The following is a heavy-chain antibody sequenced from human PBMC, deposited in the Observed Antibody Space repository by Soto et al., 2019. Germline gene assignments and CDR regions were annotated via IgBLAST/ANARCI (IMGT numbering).Heavy chain of an antibody. CDR2: IITILGIA. J-gene: IGHJ6*03. D-gene: IGHD2-2*02. CDR1: GGTFSSYT. V-gene: IGHV1-69*02. Sequence: QVQLVQSGAEVKKPGSSVKVSCKASGGTFSSYTISWVRQAPGQGLEWMGRIITILGIANYAQKFQGRVTITADKSTSTAYMELSSLRSEDTAVYYCARGKLLGYCSSTSCYNPYMDVWGKGTTVTVSS. CDR3: ARGKLLGYCSSTSCYNPYMDV.